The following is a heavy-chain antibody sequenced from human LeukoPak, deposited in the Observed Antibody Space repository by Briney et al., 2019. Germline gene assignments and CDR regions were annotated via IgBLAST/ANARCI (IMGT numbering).Heavy chain of an antibody. CDR3: ARDLYSDYPRGYYGMDV. V-gene: IGHV4-59*01. CDR2: TYYSGST. CDR1: GGSISSYY. Sequence: SETLSLTCTVSGGSISSYYWSWIRQPPGKGLEWIGYTYYSGSTNYNPSLKSRVTISVDTSKNQFSLKLSSVTAADAAVYYCARDLYSDYPRGYYGMDVWGKGTTVTVSS. D-gene: IGHD4-11*01. J-gene: IGHJ6*04.